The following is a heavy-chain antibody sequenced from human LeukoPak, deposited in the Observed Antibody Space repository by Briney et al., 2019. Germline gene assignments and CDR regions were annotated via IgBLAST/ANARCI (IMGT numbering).Heavy chain of an antibody. CDR3: ARGYGVYCSSTSCYTYYFDY. Sequence: GRSLRLSCAASGFTFSSYAMHWVRQAPGKGLEWVAVISYDGSNKYYADSVKGRFTISRDNSKNTLYLQMNSLRAEDTAVYYCARGYGVYCSSTSCYTYYFDYWGQGTLVTVSS. D-gene: IGHD2-2*02. CDR1: GFTFSSYA. J-gene: IGHJ4*02. CDR2: ISYDGSNK. V-gene: IGHV3-30-3*01.